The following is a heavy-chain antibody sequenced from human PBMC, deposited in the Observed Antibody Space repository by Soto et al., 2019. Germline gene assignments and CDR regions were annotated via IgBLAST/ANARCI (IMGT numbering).Heavy chain of an antibody. D-gene: IGHD2-2*01. Sequence: GGSLRLSCADSGFTVSSYAFRWVRQAPGKGLESVAVISYDGSNKYYADSVKCRFPLSRDHSKNTRYLQMNSLRAEDTAVYYCARAQVVPAAIGPQDAFDIGGQGTMVTVSS. CDR1: GFTVSSYA. CDR2: ISYDGSNK. CDR3: ARAQVVPAAIGPQDAFDI. V-gene: IGHV3-30-3*01. J-gene: IGHJ3*02.